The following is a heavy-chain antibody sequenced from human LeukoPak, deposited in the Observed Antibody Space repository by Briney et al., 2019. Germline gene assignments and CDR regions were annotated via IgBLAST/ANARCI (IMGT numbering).Heavy chain of an antibody. CDR2: IYYSGST. CDR3: ARARYCSSTSCYHYYYYGMDV. Sequence: PSETLSLTCTVSGGSVSSGRYFWTWIRQPPGKGLEWIGYIYYSGSTYYNPSLKSRVTISVDTSKNQFSLKLSSVTAADTAVYYCARARYCSSTSCYHYYYYGMDVWGQGTTVTVSS. D-gene: IGHD2-2*01. CDR1: GGSVSSGRYF. V-gene: IGHV4-30-4*08. J-gene: IGHJ6*02.